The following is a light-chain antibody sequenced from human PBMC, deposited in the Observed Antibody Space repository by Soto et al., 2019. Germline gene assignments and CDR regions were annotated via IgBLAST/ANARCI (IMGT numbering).Light chain of an antibody. Sequence: DIVLTQSPGTLSLSPGERATLSCRASQSVSSNHLAWYQQKPGQAPRLLIYGGSTRATGIPVRFSGSGSETEFTLTITRLEPEDFAMYYCQQYSSSRTFGQGTRWIS. V-gene: IGKV3-20*01. CDR1: QSVSSNH. J-gene: IGKJ1*01. CDR3: QQYSSSRT. CDR2: GGS.